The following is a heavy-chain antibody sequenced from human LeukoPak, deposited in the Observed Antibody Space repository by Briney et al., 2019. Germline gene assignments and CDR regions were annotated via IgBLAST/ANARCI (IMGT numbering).Heavy chain of an antibody. D-gene: IGHD4-17*01. Sequence: GGSLRLSCTASGFTFGDYAISWFRQAPGKGLEWVGFIRSKAYGGTTEYAASVKGRFTISRDDSKSIAYLQMNSLKTEDTAVYYCTRADYGDNSDYWGQGTLVTVSS. CDR1: GFTFGDYA. CDR3: TRADYGDNSDY. J-gene: IGHJ4*02. CDR2: IRSKAYGGTT. V-gene: IGHV3-49*03.